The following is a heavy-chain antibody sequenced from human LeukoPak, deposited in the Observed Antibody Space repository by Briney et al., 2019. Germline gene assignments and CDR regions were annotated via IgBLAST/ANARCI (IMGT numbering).Heavy chain of an antibody. V-gene: IGHV3-30*18. D-gene: IGHD4-17*01. CDR2: ISYDGSDK. Sequence: GGSLRLSCAASGFTFSSYGMHWVRQAPGKGLEWVAVISYDGSDKYYADSVKGRFTVSRDNSKNTLNLQMNSLRAEDTAVYYCAKDMDHDYDDYGFDYWGQGTLVTVSS. CDR1: GFTFSSYG. CDR3: AKDMDHDYDDYGFDY. J-gene: IGHJ4*02.